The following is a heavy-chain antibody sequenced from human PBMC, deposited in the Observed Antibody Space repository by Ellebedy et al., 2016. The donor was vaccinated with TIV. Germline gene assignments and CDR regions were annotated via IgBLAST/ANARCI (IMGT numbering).Heavy chain of an antibody. CDR1: GGSISSYY. V-gene: IGHV4-59*08. D-gene: IGHD3-10*01. CDR3: ARFFESWSTGDY. J-gene: IGHJ4*02. CDR2: FYNSVNT. Sequence: MPGGSLRLSCTVSGGSISSYYWSSIRQPPGKGLEWIGYFYNSVNTIYNPSLKSRVSMSVDTSKNQVSLKLRSVTAEDTAVYYCARFFESWSTGDYWGQGTLVTVSS.